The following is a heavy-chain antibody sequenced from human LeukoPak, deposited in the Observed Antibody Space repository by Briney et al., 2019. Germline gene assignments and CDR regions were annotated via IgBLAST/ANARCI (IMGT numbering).Heavy chain of an antibody. CDR2: ITTKANSYAT. Sequence: GGSLKLSCAASGFTFSACDIHWVRQASGKGLEWIGRITTKANSYATAYAASLKGRFTISRDDSKNTAYLQMNSLRTEDTALYYCTTYKSGHYWGQGTLVTVSS. D-gene: IGHD6-25*01. CDR3: TTYKSGHY. V-gene: IGHV3-73*01. CDR1: GFTFSACD. J-gene: IGHJ4*02.